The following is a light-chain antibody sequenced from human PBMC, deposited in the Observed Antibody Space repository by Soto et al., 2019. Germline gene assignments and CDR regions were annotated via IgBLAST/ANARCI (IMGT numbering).Light chain of an antibody. J-gene: IGKJ5*01. CDR3: QHYNNSPPP. CDR1: QSVTSN. Sequence: ETVMTQSPATLSVSPGERATLSCRASQSVTSNLNWYQQKPGQPPRLLIYGAAARVVGIPTRFSGSGSGTAFTLTIRTLESEDFPLYYFQHYNNSPPPFGPRTRLYI. CDR2: GAA. V-gene: IGKV3-15*01.